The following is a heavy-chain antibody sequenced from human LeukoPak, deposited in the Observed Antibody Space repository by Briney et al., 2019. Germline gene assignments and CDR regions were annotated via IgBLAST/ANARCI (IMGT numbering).Heavy chain of an antibody. Sequence: GGSLRLSCAASGFTFSDYYMSWVRQAPGKGLECVGRIKSKVDGGTTDYAAPVKGRFTISRDDSKNMLYLQMDSLKSEDTGVYYCIADIPPPRGYDYPFDYWGQGTLVTVSS. CDR3: IADIPPPRGYDYPFDY. CDR1: GFTFSDYY. CDR2: IKSKVDGGTT. V-gene: IGHV3-15*01. J-gene: IGHJ4*02. D-gene: IGHD5-12*01.